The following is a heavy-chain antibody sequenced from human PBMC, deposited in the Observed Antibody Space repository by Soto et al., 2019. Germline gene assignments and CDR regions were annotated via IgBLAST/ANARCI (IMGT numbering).Heavy chain of an antibody. CDR2: IYYSGST. D-gene: IGHD5-18*01. J-gene: IGHJ3*02. CDR1: GGSISSYY. V-gene: IGHV4-59*08. Sequence: SETLSLTCTVSGGSISSYYWSWIRQPPGKGLEWIGYIYYSGSTNYNPSLKSRVTISVDTSKNQFSLKLSSESAADTAVYYCARHRTDITAMGPYDAFDIWGQGTMVTVSS. CDR3: ARHRTDITAMGPYDAFDI.